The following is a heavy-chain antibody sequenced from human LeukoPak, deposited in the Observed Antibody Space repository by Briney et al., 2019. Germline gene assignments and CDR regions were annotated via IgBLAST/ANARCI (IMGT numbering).Heavy chain of an antibody. J-gene: IGHJ4*02. V-gene: IGHV4-4*07. CDR1: GGSISSYY. CDR3: ARENTGSYREFDY. CDR2: IYSGGST. Sequence: SETLSLTCTVSGGSISSYYWSWIRQPAGKGLEWIGRIYSGGSTNCNPSLKSRVTMSVDSSNNQFSLKLSSVTAADTAVFYCARENTGSYREFDYWGQGTLVTVSS. D-gene: IGHD1-26*01.